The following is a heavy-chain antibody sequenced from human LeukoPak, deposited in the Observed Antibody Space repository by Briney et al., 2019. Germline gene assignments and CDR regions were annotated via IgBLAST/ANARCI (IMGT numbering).Heavy chain of an antibody. CDR1: KFTFTSYA. V-gene: IGHV3-23*01. D-gene: IGHD2-15*01. Sequence: GGSLRLSCTASKFTFTSYAMGWVRQAPGKGLECVSRISGRGGNANYADSVKGRFTISRDNSKNTLFLQMNSLRAEDTAVYYCARLIGSYQNYGLDVWGQGTTVTVSS. J-gene: IGHJ6*02. CDR2: ISGRGGNA. CDR3: ARLIGSYQNYGLDV.